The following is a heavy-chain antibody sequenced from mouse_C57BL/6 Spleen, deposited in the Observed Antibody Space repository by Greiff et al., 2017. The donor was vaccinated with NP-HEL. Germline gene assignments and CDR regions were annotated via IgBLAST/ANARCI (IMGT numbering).Heavy chain of an antibody. J-gene: IGHJ2*01. V-gene: IGHV5-16*01. CDR2: INYDGSST. Sequence: EVKLVESEGGLVQPGSSMKLSCTASGFTFSDYYMAWVRQVPEKGLEWVANINYDGSSTYYLDSLKSRFIISRDNAKNILYLQMSSLKSEDTATYYCARGGYYYGSSYDYWGQGTTLTVSS. CDR1: GFTFSDYY. D-gene: IGHD1-1*01. CDR3: ARGGYYYGSSYDY.